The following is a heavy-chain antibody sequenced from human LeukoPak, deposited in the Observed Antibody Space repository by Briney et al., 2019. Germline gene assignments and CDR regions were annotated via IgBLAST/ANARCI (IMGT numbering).Heavy chain of an antibody. CDR2: IYSGGST. Sequence: GGSLRLSCAASGFTVSSNYMIWVRQAPRKGLEWVSTIYSGGSTYYADSVKGRFTISRDNSKNTLFLQMNSLSAGDTAVYYCATEGYWGQGTLVTVSS. CDR1: GFTVSSNY. CDR3: ATEGY. V-gene: IGHV3-66*01. J-gene: IGHJ4*02.